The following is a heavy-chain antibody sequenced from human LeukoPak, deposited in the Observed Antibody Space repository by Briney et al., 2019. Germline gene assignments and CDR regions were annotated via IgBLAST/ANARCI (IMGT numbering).Heavy chain of an antibody. D-gene: IGHD3-22*01. V-gene: IGHV3-7*01. CDR2: IKQDGSEK. Sequence: PGGSLRLSCAASGFTFSSYWMSWVRQAPGKGLEWVANIKQDGSEKYYVDSVKGRFTISRDNAKNSLYLQMNSLRAEDTAVYYCARDPRGSGYSNFDYWGQGTLVTVSS. CDR1: GFTFSSYW. CDR3: ARDPRGSGYSNFDY. J-gene: IGHJ4*02.